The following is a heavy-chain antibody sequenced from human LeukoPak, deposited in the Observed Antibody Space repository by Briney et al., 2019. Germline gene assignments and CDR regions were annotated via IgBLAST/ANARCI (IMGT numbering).Heavy chain of an antibody. CDR1: GGSISSYY. Sequence: PSETLSLTCTVSGGSISSYYWSWIRQPPGKGLEWIGYIYYSGSTNYNPSLKSRVTISVDTSKNQFSLKLSSVTAADTAVYYCARGSELWSGRTYWFDPCGQGTLVTVSS. V-gene: IGHV4-59*01. CDR2: IYYSGST. CDR3: ARGSELWSGRTYWFDP. D-gene: IGHD3-3*01. J-gene: IGHJ5*02.